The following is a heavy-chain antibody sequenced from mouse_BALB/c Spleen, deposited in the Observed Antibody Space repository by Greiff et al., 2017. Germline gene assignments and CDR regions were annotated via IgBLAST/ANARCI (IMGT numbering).Heavy chain of an antibody. J-gene: IGHJ1*01. CDR1: GYAFSSYW. Sequence: QVQLKESGAELVRPGSSVKISCKASGYAFSSYWMNWVKQRPGQGLEWIGQIYPGDGDTNYNGKFKGKATLTADKSSSTAYMQLSSLTSEDSAVYFCARYAYGYFDVWGAGTTVTVSS. V-gene: IGHV1-80*01. CDR3: ARYAYGYFDV. D-gene: IGHD6-5*01. CDR2: IYPGDGDT.